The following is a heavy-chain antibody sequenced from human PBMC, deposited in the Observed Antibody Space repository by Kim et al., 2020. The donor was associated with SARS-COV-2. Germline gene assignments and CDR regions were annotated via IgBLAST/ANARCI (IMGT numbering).Heavy chain of an antibody. D-gene: IGHD3-9*01. V-gene: IGHV5-10-1*01. CDR3: ARLNFDWLLYPPDPGAFDI. CDR1: GYSFTSYW. CDR2: IDPSDSYT. J-gene: IGHJ3*02. Sequence: GASLKISCKGSGYSFTSYWISWVRQMPGKGLEWMGRIDPSDSYTNYSPSFQGHVTISADKSISTAYLQWSSLKASDTAMYYCARLNFDWLLYPPDPGAFDIWGQGTMVTVSS.